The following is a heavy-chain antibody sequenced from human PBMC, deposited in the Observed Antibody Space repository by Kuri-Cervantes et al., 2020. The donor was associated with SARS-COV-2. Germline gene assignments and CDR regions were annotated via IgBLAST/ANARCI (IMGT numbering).Heavy chain of an antibody. CDR3: ARDGYSYGVYYYYYLDV. CDR2: ISGYNGNT. V-gene: IGHV1-18*04. CDR1: GYNFTTYG. J-gene: IGHJ6*03. D-gene: IGHD5-18*01. Sequence: ASVKVSCKASGYNFTTYGISWVRQAPGQGLEWMGWISGYNGNTYYAQKFQGRVTMTIDTSTTTAYMELRGLRSDDTAVYYCARDGYSYGVYYYYYLDVWGKGTTVTDSS.